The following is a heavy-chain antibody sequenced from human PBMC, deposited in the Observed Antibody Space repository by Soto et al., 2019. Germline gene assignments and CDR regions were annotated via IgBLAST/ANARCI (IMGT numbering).Heavy chain of an antibody. J-gene: IGHJ4*01. CDR1: GGSISSVGSY. CDR2: IYYSGST. D-gene: IGHD3-3*02. CDR3: ASRAFGRSSDY. Sequence: QLQLQASGPGLVKPSETLSLTCSVSGGSISSVGSYWGWIRQPPGKGLEWIGSIYYSGSTDYNPSLRSGVTISADTSKNQFSLRLNSVTAADTAVYYCASRAFGRSSDYWGQGTLVSVSS. V-gene: IGHV4-39*01.